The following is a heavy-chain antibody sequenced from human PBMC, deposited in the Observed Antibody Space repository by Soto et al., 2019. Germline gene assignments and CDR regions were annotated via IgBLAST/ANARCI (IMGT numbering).Heavy chain of an antibody. V-gene: IGHV4-34*01. CDR2: INHSGST. CDR1: GGSFSGYY. Sequence: PPETLSLTCAVYGGSFSGYYWSWIRQPPGKGLEWIGEINHSGSTNYNPSLKSRVTISVDTSKNQFSLKLSSVTAADTAVYYCARGDSSSSYFDYWGQGTLVTVSS. CDR3: ARGDSSSSYFDY. D-gene: IGHD6-6*01. J-gene: IGHJ4*02.